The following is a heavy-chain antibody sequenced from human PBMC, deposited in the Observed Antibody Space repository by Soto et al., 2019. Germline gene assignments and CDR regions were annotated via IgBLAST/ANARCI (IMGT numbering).Heavy chain of an antibody. CDR2: IYPGDSDT. V-gene: IGHV5-51*01. J-gene: IGHJ2*01. Sequence: PGESLKISCKGSGYSFTSYWIGWVRQMPGKGLEWMGIIYPGDSDTRYSPSFQGQVTISADKSISTAYLQWSSLKASDTAMYYCARRPPMTTVTSYRTAWYFDLWGRGTLVTAS. D-gene: IGHD4-17*01. CDR3: ARRPPMTTVTSYRTAWYFDL. CDR1: GYSFTSYW.